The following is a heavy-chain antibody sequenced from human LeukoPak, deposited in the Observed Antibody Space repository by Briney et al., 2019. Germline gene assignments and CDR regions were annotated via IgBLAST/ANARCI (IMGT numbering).Heavy chain of an antibody. J-gene: IGHJ6*04. Sequence: PGGSLRLSCAASGFTFSSSEMNWVRLAPGKGREGVSYISSSGSTIYYADSVKGRFTISRDNAKNSLYLQMNSLRAEDTAVYYCAELGITMIGGVWGKGTTVTISS. V-gene: IGHV3-48*03. CDR2: ISSSGSTI. CDR3: AELGITMIGGV. CDR1: GFTFSSSE. D-gene: IGHD3-10*02.